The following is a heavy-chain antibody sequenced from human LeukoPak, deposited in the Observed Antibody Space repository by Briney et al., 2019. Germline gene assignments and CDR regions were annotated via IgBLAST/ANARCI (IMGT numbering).Heavy chain of an antibody. J-gene: IGHJ4*02. CDR2: ISSSSITI. CDR3: ARAGYSILSPFDY. V-gene: IGHV3-48*03. CDR1: GFTFKNYE. Sequence: PGGSLRLSCAASGFTFKNYEMHWVRQAPGKGLEWLSYISSSSITIYYADSMEGRFTISRDNAKSSLYLQMNSLRAEDTAVYYCARAGYSILSPFDYWGQGTLVTASS. D-gene: IGHD5/OR15-5a*01.